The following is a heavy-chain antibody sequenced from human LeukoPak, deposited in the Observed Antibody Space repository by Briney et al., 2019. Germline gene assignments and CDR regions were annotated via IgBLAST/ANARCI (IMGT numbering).Heavy chain of an antibody. D-gene: IGHD6-13*01. J-gene: IGHJ4*02. CDR2: IYYSGST. CDR1: GGSISSSSYY. Sequence: SETLSLTCTVSGGSISSSSYYWGWIRQPQGKGLEWIGSIYYSGSTYYNPSLKSRVTISVDTSKNQFSLKLSSVTAADTAVYYCATLSLIAAAGTWGQGTLVTVSS. V-gene: IGHV4-39*01. CDR3: ATLSLIAAAGT.